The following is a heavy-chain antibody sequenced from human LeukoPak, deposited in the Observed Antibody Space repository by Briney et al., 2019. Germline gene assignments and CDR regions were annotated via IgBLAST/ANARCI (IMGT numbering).Heavy chain of an antibody. CDR2: IKWNGDNT. CDR3: ARDLVQLWSKDF. Sequence: GGSLRLSCAASGFTFYDYGMSWVRQPPGKGLEWVSGIKWNGDNTGYADSVRGRFTISRDNAKNSLYLQMNSLRAEDTAVYYCARDLVQLWSKDFWGQGTLVTVSS. CDR1: GFTFYDYG. D-gene: IGHD5-18*01. J-gene: IGHJ4*02. V-gene: IGHV3-20*04.